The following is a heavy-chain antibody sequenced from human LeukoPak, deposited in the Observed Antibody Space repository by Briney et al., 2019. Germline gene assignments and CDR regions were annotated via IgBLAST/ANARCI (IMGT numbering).Heavy chain of an antibody. Sequence: GGSLRLSCAASGFTVSSNYMSWVRQAPGKGLEWVSVIYSGGSTYYADSVKGRFTISRDNSKNTLYLQMNSLRAEDTAVYYCARDWGPNHYYGMDVWGQGTAVTVSS. CDR3: ARDWGPNHYYGMDV. CDR1: GFTVSSNY. CDR2: IYSGGST. J-gene: IGHJ6*02. D-gene: IGHD3-16*01. V-gene: IGHV3-66*01.